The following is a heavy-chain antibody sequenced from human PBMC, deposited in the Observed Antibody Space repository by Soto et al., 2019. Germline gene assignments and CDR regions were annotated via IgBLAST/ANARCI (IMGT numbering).Heavy chain of an antibody. CDR1: GYIFTTYG. J-gene: IGHJ6*02. V-gene: IGHV1-18*01. D-gene: IGHD3-22*01. CDR3: ARDRPPGSLYDMDA. Sequence: QIQLVQFGGEVARPGASVTVSCEASGYIFTTYGLSWVRQTPAHGLEWMGWISADSGYTQYAQFFQGRVTMTRDTSRNTGYMTWRDLTSDDTGIYYCARDRPPGSLYDMDAWGQGTAVTVSS. CDR2: ISADSGYT.